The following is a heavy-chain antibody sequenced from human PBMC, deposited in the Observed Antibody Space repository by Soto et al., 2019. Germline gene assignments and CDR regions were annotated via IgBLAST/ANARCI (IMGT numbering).Heavy chain of an antibody. CDR1: GFTFSSYA. CDR3: AKFTRGGSSFGGSEYFQP. V-gene: IGHV3-23*01. D-gene: IGHD1-26*01. CDR2: ISGSGGST. Sequence: GGSLRLSCAASGFTFSSYAMSWVRQAPGKGLEWVSAISGSGGSTYYADSVKGRFTISRDNSKNTLYLQMNSLRAEDTAVYYCAKFTRGGSSFGGSEYFQPWGQGTLVTVSS. J-gene: IGHJ1*01.